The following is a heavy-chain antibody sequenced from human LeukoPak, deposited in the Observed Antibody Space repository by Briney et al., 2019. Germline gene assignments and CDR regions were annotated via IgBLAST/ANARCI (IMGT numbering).Heavy chain of an antibody. CDR2: IYHSGST. CDR1: GGSISSGGYS. V-gene: IGHV4-30-2*01. J-gene: IGHJ5*02. Sequence: PSQTLSPTCAVSGGSISSGGYSWSWIRQPPGKGLEWIGYIYHSGSTYYNPSLKSRVTISVDRSKNQFSLKLSPVTAADTAVYYCARARVPIAAAGTGWFDPWGQGTLVTVSS. CDR3: ARARVPIAAAGTGWFDP. D-gene: IGHD6-13*01.